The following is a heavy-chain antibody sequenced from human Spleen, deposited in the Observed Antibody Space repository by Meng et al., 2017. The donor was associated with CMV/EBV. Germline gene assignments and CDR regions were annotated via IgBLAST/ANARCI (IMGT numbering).Heavy chain of an antibody. CDR3: ARAPTSGWPLYFFDF. CDR1: GFTFNSFG. V-gene: IGHV3-21*01. D-gene: IGHD6-19*01. J-gene: IGHJ4*02. Sequence: GGSLRLSCAVSGFTFNSFGLNWVRLAPGKGLEWVSSISSGSTYMYYADSVKGRFTISRDNAKNSLYLQMNSPRAEDTAVYYCARAPTSGWPLYFFDFWGQGTMVTVSS. CDR2: ISSGSTYM.